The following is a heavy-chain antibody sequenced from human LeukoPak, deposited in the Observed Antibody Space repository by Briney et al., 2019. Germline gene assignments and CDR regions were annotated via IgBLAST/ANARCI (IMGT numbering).Heavy chain of an antibody. CDR3: AANKGFNRFDP. Sequence: GGSLRLSCVASEFTFRNFWMSWVRQAPGKGLEWVATMNEDGSDKSHLDSVKGRFTISRDNDKNSLYLQMNSLRVEDTAIYYCAANKGFNRFDPWGQGTLV. CDR2: MNEDGSDK. CDR1: EFTFRNFW. J-gene: IGHJ5*02. V-gene: IGHV3-7*02. D-gene: IGHD2/OR15-2a*01.